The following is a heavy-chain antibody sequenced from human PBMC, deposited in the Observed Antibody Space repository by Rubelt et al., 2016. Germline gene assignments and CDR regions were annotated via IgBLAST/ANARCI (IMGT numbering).Heavy chain of an antibody. D-gene: IGHD3-10*01. J-gene: IGHJ4*02. V-gene: IGHV1-18*01. Sequence: QVQLVQSGAEVKKPGASVKVSCKASGYTFTSYGISWVRQAPGKGLEWMGGISAYNGNTNYAQKLQGRVTMTTDTSTSTAYMELRSLRSDDTAVYYCARDGAFPLGSGFEKRSDYWGQGTLVTVSS. CDR1: GYTFTSYG. CDR3: ARDGAFPLGSGFEKRSDY. CDR2: ISAYNGNT.